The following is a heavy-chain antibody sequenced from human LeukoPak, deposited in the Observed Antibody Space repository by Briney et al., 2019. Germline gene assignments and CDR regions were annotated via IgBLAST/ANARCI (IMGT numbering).Heavy chain of an antibody. CDR1: GGSISGSSYY. Sequence: SETLSLTSTVSGGSISGSSYYWGWIRQPPGKGLEWIGSIYYSGSTNYNPSLKCRVTISVDTSKNQFSLKLSSVTAADTAVYYCARQNFMITFGGVIPNDFDYWGQGTLVTVSS. V-gene: IGHV4-39*07. J-gene: IGHJ4*02. D-gene: IGHD3-16*01. CDR2: IYYSGST. CDR3: ARQNFMITFGGVIPNDFDY.